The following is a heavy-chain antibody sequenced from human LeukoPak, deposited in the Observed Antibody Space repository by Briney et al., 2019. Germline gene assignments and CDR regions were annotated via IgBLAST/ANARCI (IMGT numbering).Heavy chain of an antibody. CDR1: GFTFSSCA. CDR3: AKGYYDFWSGYSPFDY. V-gene: IGHV3-23*01. CDR2: ISGSGGST. Sequence: PGGSLRLSCAASGFTFSSCAMSWVRQAPGKGLEWVSAISGSGGSTYYADSVKGRFTTSRDNSKNTLYLQMNSLRAEDTAVYYCAKGYYDFWSGYSPFDYWGQGTLVTVSS. J-gene: IGHJ4*02. D-gene: IGHD3-3*01.